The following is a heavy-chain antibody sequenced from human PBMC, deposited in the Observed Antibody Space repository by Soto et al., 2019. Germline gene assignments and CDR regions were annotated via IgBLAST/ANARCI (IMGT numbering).Heavy chain of an antibody. V-gene: IGHV3-23*01. D-gene: IGHD3-22*01. Sequence: AGSLRLSCAASGFTFSSYAMSWVRQAPGKGLEWVSAISGSGGSTYYADSVKGRFTISRDNSKNTLYLQMNSLRAEDTAVYYCAKASYYYDSSGYYRGFDYWGQGTLVTVSS. CDR1: GFTFSSYA. CDR3: AKASYYYDSSGYYRGFDY. CDR2: ISGSGGST. J-gene: IGHJ4*02.